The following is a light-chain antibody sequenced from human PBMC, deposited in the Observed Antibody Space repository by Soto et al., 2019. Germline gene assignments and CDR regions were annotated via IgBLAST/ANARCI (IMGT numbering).Light chain of an antibody. Sequence: QSALTQPASVSGSPGQSITSSCTGTSSDVGAHNFVSWYQQHPGKAPKLMIYEVSNRPSGVSDRFSGSKSGNTASLTISGLQAEDEADYYCNSYTNTAARVFGTGTKVTVL. J-gene: IGLJ1*01. CDR1: SSDVGAHNF. CDR2: EVS. CDR3: NSYTNTAARV. V-gene: IGLV2-14*01.